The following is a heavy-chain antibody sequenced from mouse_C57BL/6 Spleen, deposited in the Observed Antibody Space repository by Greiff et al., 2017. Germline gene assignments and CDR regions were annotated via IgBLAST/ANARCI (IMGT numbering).Heavy chain of an antibody. CDR2: IYPSDSET. J-gene: IGHJ1*03. CDR1: GYTFTSYW. V-gene: IGHV1-61*01. Sequence: VQLQQPGAELVRPGSSVKLSCKASGYTFTSYWMDWVKQRPGQGLEWIGNIYPSDSETHYNQKFKDKATLTVDKSSSTAYMQLSSLTSEDSAVYYCARRREGYFDVWGTGTTVTVSS. CDR3: ARRREGYFDV.